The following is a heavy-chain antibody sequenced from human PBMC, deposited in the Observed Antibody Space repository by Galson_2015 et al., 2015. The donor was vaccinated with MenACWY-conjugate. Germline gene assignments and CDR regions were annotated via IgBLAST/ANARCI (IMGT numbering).Heavy chain of an antibody. CDR3: AKTRGASFYFDS. CDR1: GFIFNTYW. J-gene: IGHJ4*02. D-gene: IGHD1-26*01. V-gene: IGHV3-74*01. CDR2: INPGGSST. Sequence: SLRLSCAASGFIFNTYWMHWVRQAPGQGLEWVSRINPGGSSTTYADSVKDRFTISRDNAKNTLYLQMNSLRPEDTAVFYCAKTRGASFYFDSWGQGTLVTVSS.